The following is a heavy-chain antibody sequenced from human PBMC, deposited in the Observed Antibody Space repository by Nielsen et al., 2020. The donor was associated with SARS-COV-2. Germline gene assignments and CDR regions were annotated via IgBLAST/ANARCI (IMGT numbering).Heavy chain of an antibody. J-gene: IGHJ4*02. CDR3: ARRHYESSGYHTTGFDF. Sequence: GESLKISCKASGFSFTSYSLGWVRQMPGKGLEWMGLIFPADSDTRYNPSFQGQVTMSVDKSINTAFLQWSSLKASDTGIYYCARRHYESSGYHTTGFDFWGQGTLVTVSS. CDR1: GFSFTSYS. CDR2: IFPADSDT. D-gene: IGHD3-22*01. V-gene: IGHV5-51*01.